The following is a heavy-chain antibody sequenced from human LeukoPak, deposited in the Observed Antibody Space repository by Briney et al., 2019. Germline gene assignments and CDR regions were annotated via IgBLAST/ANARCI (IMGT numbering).Heavy chain of an antibody. D-gene: IGHD3-22*01. V-gene: IGHV4-34*01. Sequence: SETLSLTCAVYGEPYSVFYGSGIRQPPGKGLEWIGEINHSGSTNYNPSLKSRVTISVDTSKNQFSLKLSSVTAADTAVYYCATGLNNYYDSSGYPNCLDRWGQGTLVIVSS. CDR3: ATGLNNYYDSSGYPNCLDR. CDR1: GEPYSVFY. J-gene: IGHJ5*02. CDR2: INHSGST.